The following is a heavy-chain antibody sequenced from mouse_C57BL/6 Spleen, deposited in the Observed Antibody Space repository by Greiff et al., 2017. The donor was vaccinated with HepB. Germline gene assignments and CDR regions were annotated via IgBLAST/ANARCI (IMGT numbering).Heavy chain of an antibody. J-gene: IGHJ4*01. CDR2: ISYDGSN. CDR3: ARDGAMDY. Sequence: EVQLQESGPGLVKPSQSLSLTCSVTGYSITSGYYWNWIRQFPGNNLEWMGYISYDGSNNYNPSLKSRISITRDTSKNQFFLKLNSVTTEDTATYYCARDGAMDYWGQGTSVTVSS. V-gene: IGHV3-6*01. CDR1: GYSITSGYY.